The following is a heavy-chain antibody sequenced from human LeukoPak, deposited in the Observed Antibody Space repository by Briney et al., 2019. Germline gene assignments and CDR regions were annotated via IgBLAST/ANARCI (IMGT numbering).Heavy chain of an antibody. J-gene: IGHJ4*02. CDR3: ARPVDNHSYYFHY. V-gene: IGHV5-51*01. D-gene: IGHD4-23*01. CDR1: AYSFTSYW. Sequence: GESLKISCKGSAYSFTSYWIGWVRQMPGQGMEWMGIIYPGDSDTRYSPCFQGQVTISADKSISTAYLQWSSLKASDTAMYYCARPVDNHSYYFHYWGQGTLVTVSS. CDR2: IYPGDSDT.